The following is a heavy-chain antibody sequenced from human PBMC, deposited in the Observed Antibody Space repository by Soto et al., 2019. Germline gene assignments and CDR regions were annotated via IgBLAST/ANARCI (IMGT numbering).Heavy chain of an antibody. CDR2: INHSGST. Sequence: PSQTLSLTCTVSGGSISSGGYYWTWIRQPPGTGLEWIGEINHSGSTYYNPPLKNRVTISVDRSKNQFSLKLISVTAADTAVYYCAREVSLWTAYFGYWGQGSLVTXSS. CDR3: AREVSLWTAYFGY. V-gene: IGHV4-30-2*01. CDR1: GGSISSGGYY. J-gene: IGHJ4*02. D-gene: IGHD3-3*01.